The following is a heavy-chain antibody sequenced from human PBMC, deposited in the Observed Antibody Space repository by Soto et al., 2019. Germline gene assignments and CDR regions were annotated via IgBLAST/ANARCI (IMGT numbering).Heavy chain of an antibody. CDR2: ISYDGSNK. J-gene: IGHJ6*02. V-gene: IGHV3-30*18. CDR1: GFTFSNYV. D-gene: IGHD2-2*01. CDR3: AKDQYQLIRRCYGLDV. Sequence: QVQLVESGGGVVQPGRSLRLSCAASGFTFSNYVMHWVRQAPGKGLEWVAVISYDGSNKYYADYVRGRFTISRDKSKNTLFLQMNSLRPEDTAVYYCAKDQYQLIRRCYGLDVWGQGTTVTVSS.